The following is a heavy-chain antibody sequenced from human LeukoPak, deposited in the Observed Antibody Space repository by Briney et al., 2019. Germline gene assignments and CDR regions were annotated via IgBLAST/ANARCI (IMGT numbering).Heavy chain of an antibody. J-gene: IGHJ4*02. V-gene: IGHV4-4*07. Sequence: SETLSLTCTVSGDSIISYYWSWIRQPAGKGLEWTGRIHASGDTNYNPSLKSRVTMSVDTSKNQFSLKLSSVTAADTAVYYCARADCGGGNCYLFYWGQGILVTVSS. D-gene: IGHD2-15*01. CDR2: IHASGDT. CDR3: ARADCGGGNCYLFY. CDR1: GDSIISYY.